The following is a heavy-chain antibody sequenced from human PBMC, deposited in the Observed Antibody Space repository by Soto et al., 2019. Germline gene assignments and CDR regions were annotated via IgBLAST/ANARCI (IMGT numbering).Heavy chain of an antibody. V-gene: IGHV1-69*02. CDR1: GGTFSSYT. CDR2: IIPILGIA. Sequence: SVKVSCKASGGTFSSYTSSWVRQAPGQGLEWMGRIIPILGIANYAQKFQGRVTITADKSTSTAYMELSSLRSEDTAVYYCASTDTYSSTFDLWGQGTMVTVSS. J-gene: IGHJ3*01. CDR3: ASTDTYSSTFDL. D-gene: IGHD6-13*01.